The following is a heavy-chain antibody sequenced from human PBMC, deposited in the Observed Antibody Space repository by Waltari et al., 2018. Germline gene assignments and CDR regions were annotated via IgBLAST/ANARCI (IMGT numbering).Heavy chain of an antibody. D-gene: IGHD3-10*01. CDR1: GGSISSSSYY. V-gene: IGHV4-39*07. CDR2: IYYSGST. J-gene: IGHJ3*02. CDR3: AREGSRSSTLRGEAFDI. Sequence: QLQLQESGPGLVKPSETLSLTCTVSGGSISSSSYYWGWIRPPPGKGLEWIGSIYYSGSTYYNPSLKSRVTISVDTSKNQFSLKLSSVTAADTAVYYCAREGSRSSTLRGEAFDIWGQGTMVTVSS.